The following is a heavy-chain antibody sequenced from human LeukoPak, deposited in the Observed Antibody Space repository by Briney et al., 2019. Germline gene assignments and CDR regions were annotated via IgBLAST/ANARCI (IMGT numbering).Heavy chain of an antibody. V-gene: IGHV4-39*01. CDR1: GGSISSSSYY. CDR3: ARHGTSGVVMDV. CDR2: IYYSGST. Sequence: SETLSLTCTVSGGSISSSSYYWGWIRQPPGKGLEWIGSIYYSGSTSYNPSLKSRVTISVDTSKNQFSLKLSSVTAADTAVYYCARHGTSGVVMDVWGQGTTVTVPS. D-gene: IGHD3-3*01. J-gene: IGHJ6*02.